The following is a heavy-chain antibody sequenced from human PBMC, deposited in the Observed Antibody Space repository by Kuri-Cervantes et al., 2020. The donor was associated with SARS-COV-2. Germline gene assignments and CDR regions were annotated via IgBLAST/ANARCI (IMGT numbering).Heavy chain of an antibody. V-gene: IGHV4-34*01. Sequence: SETLSLTCAVYGGSFSGYYWSWIRQPPGKGLEWIGEINHSGSTNYNPSLKSRVTISVDTSKNQFSLKLSSVTAADTAVYYCARGRYYDSGWPTYFDYWGQGTLVTVSS. CDR3: ARGRYYDSGWPTYFDY. D-gene: IGHD6-19*01. CDR1: GGSFSGYY. CDR2: INHSGST. J-gene: IGHJ4*02.